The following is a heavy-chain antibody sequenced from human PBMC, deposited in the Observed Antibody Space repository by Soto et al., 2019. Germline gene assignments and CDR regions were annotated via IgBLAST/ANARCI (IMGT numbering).Heavy chain of an antibody. J-gene: IGHJ4*02. CDR3: ARESGTGAIVATSRFDS. Sequence: GGSLRLSCAASRFTFSSYAMHWVRQAPGKGLEWVAITSFDGSKKYYADSVKGRFTISRDNSKNTLYLQMNSLRAEDTAVYYCARESGTGAIVATSRFDSWGQGTLVTVSS. CDR1: RFTFSSYA. CDR2: TSFDGSKK. D-gene: IGHD5-12*01. V-gene: IGHV3-30*03.